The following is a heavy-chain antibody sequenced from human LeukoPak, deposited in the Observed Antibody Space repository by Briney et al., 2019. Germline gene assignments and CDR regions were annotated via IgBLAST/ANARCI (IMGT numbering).Heavy chain of an antibody. V-gene: IGHV3-23*01. CDR3: AKVGVAGSSYYFDY. CDR1: GFTFSSYA. J-gene: IGHJ4*02. D-gene: IGHD6-19*01. CDR2: ISGSGGNT. Sequence: PGGSLRLSCAASGFTFSSYAMSWVRQAPGKGLEWVSAISGSGGNTFCADSVKGRFTISRDNSKSTMFLQMNSLRAGDTAVYYCAKVGVAGSSYYFDYWGQGTLVTVSS.